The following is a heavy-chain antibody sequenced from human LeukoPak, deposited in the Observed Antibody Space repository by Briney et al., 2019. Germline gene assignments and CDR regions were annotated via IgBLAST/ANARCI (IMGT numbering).Heavy chain of an antibody. CDR3: ARELGINAFDV. D-gene: IGHD1-26*01. V-gene: IGHV1-2*02. J-gene: IGHJ3*01. CDR1: GYTLTNNH. Sequence: VASVKVSCKASGYTLTNNHLYWVRQAPGQGLEWMGWIDPNSGVTNFAQNFQGRLTMTTGTSINTAYMELSRLTSDDTTVYYCARELGINAFDVWGQGTLVTVSS. CDR2: IDPNSGVT.